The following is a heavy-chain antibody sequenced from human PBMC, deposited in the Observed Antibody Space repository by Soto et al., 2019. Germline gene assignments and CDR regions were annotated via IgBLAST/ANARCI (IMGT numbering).Heavy chain of an antibody. Sequence: SETLSLTCTVSGGSISSYYWIWIRQPPGKGLEWIGYIYYSGSTNYNPSLKSRVTISVDTSKSQFSLKLSSVTAADTAVYYCARARLAPPFRPSGYYFDYWGQGTLVTVSS. CDR2: IYYSGST. CDR3: ARARLAPPFRPSGYYFDY. D-gene: IGHD3-10*01. CDR1: GGSISSYY. J-gene: IGHJ4*02. V-gene: IGHV4-59*01.